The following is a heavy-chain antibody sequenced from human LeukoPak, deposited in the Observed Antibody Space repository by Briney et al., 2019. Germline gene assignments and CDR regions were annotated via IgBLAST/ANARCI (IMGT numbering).Heavy chain of an antibody. V-gene: IGHV4-34*01. J-gene: IGHJ4*02. D-gene: IGHD3-16*01. CDR2: INHSGST. CDR3: ALGQIQPLDY. CDR1: GGSFSGYY. Sequence: SETLSLTCAVYGGSFSGYYWSWIRQPPGKGLEWIEEINHSGSTNYNPSLKSRVTISVDTSKNQFSLKLSSVTAADTAVYYCALGQIQPLDYWGQGTLVTVSS.